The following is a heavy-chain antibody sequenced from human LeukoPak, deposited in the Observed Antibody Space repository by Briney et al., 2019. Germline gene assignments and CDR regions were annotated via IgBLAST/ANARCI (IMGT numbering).Heavy chain of an antibody. J-gene: IGHJ6*02. CDR2: ISYDGSNK. CDR1: GFTFSSYA. V-gene: IGHV3-30-3*01. CDR3: ASEGAAPPYYYGMDV. Sequence: GRSLRLSCAASGFTFSSYAMHWVRQAPGKGLEWVAVISYDGSNKYYADSVKGRFTISRDNSKNTLYLQMNSLRAEDTAVYYCASEGAAPPYYYGMDVWGQGTTVTVSS. D-gene: IGHD1-14*01.